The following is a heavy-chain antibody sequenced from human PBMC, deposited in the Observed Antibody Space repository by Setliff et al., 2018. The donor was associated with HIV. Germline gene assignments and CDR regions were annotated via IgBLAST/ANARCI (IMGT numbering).Heavy chain of an antibody. D-gene: IGHD3-10*01. CDR3: ARVGYHGSGRYSFDY. J-gene: IGHJ4*02. Sequence: PSETLSLTCTVSGGSISSNSYYWGWIRQPPGKGLEWIGSIYYSGGTYYNPSLKSRVTISVDTSKNQFSLQLSSVTAAETAVYYCARVGYHGSGRYSFDYWGQGTLVTVSS. V-gene: IGHV4-39*01. CDR1: GGSISSNSYY. CDR2: IYYSGGT.